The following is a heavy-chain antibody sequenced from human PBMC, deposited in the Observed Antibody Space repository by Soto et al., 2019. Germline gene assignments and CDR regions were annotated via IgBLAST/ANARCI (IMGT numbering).Heavy chain of an antibody. D-gene: IGHD4-17*01. Sequence: SVKVSCKAPGGTFSSYAISWVRQAPGQGLEWMGGIIPKDGKTIYAQKFQGRVTMTEDTSTNTAYMELSSLRSEDTAVYYCATPLVDYGDYAPGGYWGQGTLVTVSS. CDR3: ATPLVDYGDYAPGGY. J-gene: IGHJ4*02. CDR2: IIPKDGKT. V-gene: IGHV1-69*10. CDR1: GGTFSSYA.